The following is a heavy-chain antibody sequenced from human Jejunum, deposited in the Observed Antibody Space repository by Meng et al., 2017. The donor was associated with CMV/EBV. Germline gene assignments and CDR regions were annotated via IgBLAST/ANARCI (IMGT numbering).Heavy chain of an antibody. CDR2: IYSAGGT. CDR1: GLIVTRNY. J-gene: IGHJ4*02. CDR3: VRDGGFFDY. Sequence: VESGGGWVQPGGALRLSCATSGLIVTRNYMSWVRQAPGKGLEWVSVIYSAGGTDYADAVKGRFIISRDISTNTLYLQMNSLRVEDTAVYYCVRDGGFFDYWGQGTLVTVSS. V-gene: IGHV3-66*01. D-gene: IGHD3-16*01.